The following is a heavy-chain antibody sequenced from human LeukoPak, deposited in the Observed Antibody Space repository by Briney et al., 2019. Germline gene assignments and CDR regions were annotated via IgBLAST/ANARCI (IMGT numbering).Heavy chain of an antibody. Sequence: GGSLRLSCAASGFTFSFYAMHWLRQAPGKGLEWVAVISYDGTNKYYADSVKGRFTIHRDTSKNTLFLQMNSLRAEDTAVYYCARARIRLGGWYAFDYWGQGTLVTVSS. D-gene: IGHD6-19*01. CDR2: ISYDGTNK. V-gene: IGHV3-30-3*01. J-gene: IGHJ4*02. CDR3: ARARIRLGGWYAFDY. CDR1: GFTFSFYA.